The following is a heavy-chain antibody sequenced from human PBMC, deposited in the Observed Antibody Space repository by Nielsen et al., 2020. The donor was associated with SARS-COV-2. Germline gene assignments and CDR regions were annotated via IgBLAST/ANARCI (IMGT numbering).Heavy chain of an antibody. V-gene: IGHV3-72*01. CDR1: GFTFSDHY. D-gene: IGHD3-10*02. CDR3: ATPMS. CDR2: TRNKANSYTT. J-gene: IGHJ5*02. Sequence: GGSLKLSCAASGFTFSDHYMDWVRQAPGKGLEWVGRTRNKANSYTTEYAASVKGRFTISRDDSKNSLYLQMNSLKTEDTAVYYCATPMSWGQGTLVTVSS.